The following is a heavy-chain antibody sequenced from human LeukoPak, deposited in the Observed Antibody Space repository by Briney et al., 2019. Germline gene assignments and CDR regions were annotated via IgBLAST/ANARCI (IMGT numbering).Heavy chain of an antibody. J-gene: IGHJ4*02. CDR1: GLTFSSHW. V-gene: IGHV3-64D*06. D-gene: IGHD6-6*01. CDR3: VKVHSSSSRYFDY. CDR2: ISSNGGST. Sequence: PGGSLRLSCAASGLTFSSHWMHWVRQAPGKGLEYVSAISSNGGSTYYADSVKGRFTISRDNSKNTLYLQMSSLRAEDTAVYYCVKVHSSSSRYFDYWGQGTLVTVSS.